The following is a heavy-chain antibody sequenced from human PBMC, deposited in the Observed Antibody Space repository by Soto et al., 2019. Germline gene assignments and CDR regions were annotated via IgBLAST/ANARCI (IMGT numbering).Heavy chain of an antibody. D-gene: IGHD3-10*01. CDR3: ARSTARWGVYYYYYYYMGV. CDR2: ISRNGGST. J-gene: IGHJ6*03. Sequence: VQLVESGGGLVQPGGSLRLSCAASGFTFSSYAMHWVRQAPGKGLEYVSAISRNGGSTYYANSVKGRCTISRDYSKNTLYLQMGSLSAEDMAVYYCARSTARWGVYYYYYYYMGVWGKGTTVTVS. V-gene: IGHV3-64*01. CDR1: GFTFSSYA.